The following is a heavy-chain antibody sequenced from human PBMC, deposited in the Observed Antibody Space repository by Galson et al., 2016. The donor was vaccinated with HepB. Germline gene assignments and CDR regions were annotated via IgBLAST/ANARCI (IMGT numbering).Heavy chain of an antibody. Sequence: SLRLSCAASGFTFSSYAIHWVRQAPGKGLEWVGLISYDGSNKYYADSVKGRFTISRDNSKNTLYLQMNSLRVEDTAVYYCAKEEGSILRFLEWLSRLDPWGQGTLDTVSS. CDR3: AKEEGSILRFLEWLSRLDP. V-gene: IGHV3-30-3*01. CDR1: GFTFSSYA. D-gene: IGHD3-3*01. CDR2: ISYDGSNK. J-gene: IGHJ5*02.